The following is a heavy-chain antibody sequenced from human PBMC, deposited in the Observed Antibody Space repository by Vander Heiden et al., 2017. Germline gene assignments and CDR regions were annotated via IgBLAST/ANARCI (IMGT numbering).Heavy chain of an antibody. Sequence: DVQLSESGGGLVQPGGSLRLSCAASGFTSSSYAMSWVRQAPGKGLEWVSAISGSGGSTYYADSVKGRFTISRDNSKNTLYLKMKRLRAEETAVYYCAKFPAMVRRVRSFDYWGQGTLVTVSS. J-gene: IGHJ4*02. CDR3: AKFPAMVRRVRSFDY. D-gene: IGHD3-10*01. V-gene: IGHV3-23*01. CDR1: GFTSSSYA. CDR2: ISGSGGST.